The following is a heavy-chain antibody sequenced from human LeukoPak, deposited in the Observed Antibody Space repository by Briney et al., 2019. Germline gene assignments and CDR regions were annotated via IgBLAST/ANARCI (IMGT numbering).Heavy chain of an antibody. CDR1: GGSISSSY. V-gene: IGHV4-59*08. CDR3: ARLKGYSSGWYPSYYFDY. CDR2: IYYTGTT. J-gene: IGHJ4*02. Sequence: PSETLSLTCTVSGGSISSSYWSWIRQPPGKGLEWIGYIYYTGTTYYNPSLKSRVTISVDTSKNQFSLKLSSVTAADTAVYYCARLKGYSSGWYPSYYFDYWGQGTLVTVSS. D-gene: IGHD6-19*01.